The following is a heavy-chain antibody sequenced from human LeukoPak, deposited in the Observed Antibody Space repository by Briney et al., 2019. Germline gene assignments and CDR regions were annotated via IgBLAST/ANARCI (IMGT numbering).Heavy chain of an antibody. CDR3: ARHPEGWFGELFNWFDP. CDR1: GGSISSYY. D-gene: IGHD3-10*01. J-gene: IGHJ5*02. Sequence: KSSETLSLTCTVSGGSISSYYWSWIRQPPGKGLEWIGYIYCSGSTNYNPSLKSRVTISVDTSKNQFSLKLSSVTAADTAVYYCARHPEGWFGELFNWFDPWGQGTLVTVSS. V-gene: IGHV4-59*08. CDR2: IYCSGST.